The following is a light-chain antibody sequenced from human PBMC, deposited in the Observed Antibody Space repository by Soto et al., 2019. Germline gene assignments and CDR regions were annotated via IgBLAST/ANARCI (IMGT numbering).Light chain of an antibody. Sequence: EIVLTQSPGTLSLSPGETATLSCRASQSVSSTYVAWYQQKPGQAPRLLIYGASSRVTGIPDRFSGSGSGTDFTLTISRLEPEDFAVYYCQQYGRSPPWTFGQGTKVEI. CDR3: QQYGRSPPWT. V-gene: IGKV3-20*01. J-gene: IGKJ1*01. CDR1: QSVSSTY. CDR2: GAS.